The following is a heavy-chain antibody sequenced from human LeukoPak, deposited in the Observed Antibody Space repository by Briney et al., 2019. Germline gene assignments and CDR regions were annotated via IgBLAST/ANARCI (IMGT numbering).Heavy chain of an antibody. Sequence: GESLKISGKGSDYTFTNYWIGWVRQMPGKGLEWMGIIYPDDSDTRYSPSFRGQVTISADKSISTAYLQWSSLKASDTAIYYCARAAVEPTIYYFDFWGPGTLVTVSS. D-gene: IGHD6-19*01. CDR3: ARAAVEPTIYYFDF. CDR2: IYPDDSDT. V-gene: IGHV5-51*01. CDR1: DYTFTNYW. J-gene: IGHJ4*02.